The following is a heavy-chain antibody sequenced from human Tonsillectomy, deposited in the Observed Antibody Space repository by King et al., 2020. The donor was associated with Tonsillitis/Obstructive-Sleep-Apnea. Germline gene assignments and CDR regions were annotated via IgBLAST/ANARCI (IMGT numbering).Heavy chain of an antibody. CDR2: IWYDGSNK. CDR3: ASEASGSSSWYPEYFQH. CDR1: GFTFSSYG. J-gene: IGHJ1*01. D-gene: IGHD6-13*01. Sequence: QVQLVESGGGVVQPGRSLRLSCAASGFTFSSYGMHWVRQAPGKGLEWVAVIWYDGSNKYYADSVKGRFTISRDNSKNTLYLQMNSLRAEDTAVYYCASEASGSSSWYPEYFQHWGQGTLVTVSS. V-gene: IGHV3-33*01.